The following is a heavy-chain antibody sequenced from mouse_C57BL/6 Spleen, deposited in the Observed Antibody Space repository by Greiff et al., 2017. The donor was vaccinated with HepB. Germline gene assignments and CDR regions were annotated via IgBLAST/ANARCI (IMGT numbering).Heavy chain of an antibody. CDR1: GYSITSGYD. CDR2: ISYSGST. Sequence: EVQLQQSGPGMVKPSQSLSLTCTVTGYSITSGYDWHWIRHFPGNKLEWMGYISYSGSTNYNPSLKSRISITHDTSKNHFFLKLNSVTTEDTATYYCARTLYLDYFDYWGQGTTLTVSS. J-gene: IGHJ2*01. V-gene: IGHV3-1*01. CDR3: ARTLYLDYFDY. D-gene: IGHD2-12*01.